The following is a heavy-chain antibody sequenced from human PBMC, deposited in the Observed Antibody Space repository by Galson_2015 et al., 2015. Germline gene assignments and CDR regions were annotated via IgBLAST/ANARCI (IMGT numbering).Heavy chain of an antibody. V-gene: IGHV3-53*01. CDR3: ARGHSGWYFDY. CDR2: IYSGGST. CDR1: GFTVSSNY. D-gene: IGHD6-19*01. Sequence: SLRLSCAASGFTVSSNYMSWVRQAPGRGLEWVSVIYSGGSTYYADSVKGRFTISRDNPKNTLYLQMNSLRAEDTAVYYCARGHSGWYFDYWGQGTLVTVSS. J-gene: IGHJ4*02.